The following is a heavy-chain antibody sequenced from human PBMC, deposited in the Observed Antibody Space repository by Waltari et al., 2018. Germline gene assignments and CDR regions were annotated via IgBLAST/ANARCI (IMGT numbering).Heavy chain of an antibody. Sequence: EVQLVESGGGLVQPGGSLRLSCAASGFTFSSYSMNWVRQAPGKGLEWVSYTSSRSSTIYYADAVKGLFTISRDNAKNSLYLQMNSLRAEDTAVYYCARVVATENYYYYGMDVWGQGTTVTVSS. J-gene: IGHJ6*02. CDR1: GFTFSSYS. V-gene: IGHV3-48*01. CDR3: ARVVATENYYYYGMDV. CDR2: TSSRSSTI. D-gene: IGHD5-12*01.